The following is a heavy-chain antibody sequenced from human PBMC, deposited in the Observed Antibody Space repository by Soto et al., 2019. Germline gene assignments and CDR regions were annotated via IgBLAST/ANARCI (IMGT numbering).Heavy chain of an antibody. Sequence: EVQLVESGGGLVLPGGSLRLSCAASGFTFSRYWMHWVRQAPGKGLVWVSRISSYGSDTHYADSVKGRFTIPRDNAKNTLYLQRNSLRADDTAVYYCASNYAYAEGYYWYGIDVWGQGTTVTVSS. CDR3: ASNYAYAEGYYWYGIDV. D-gene: IGHD3-16*01. CDR1: GFTFSRYW. J-gene: IGHJ6*02. V-gene: IGHV3-74*01. CDR2: ISSYGSDT.